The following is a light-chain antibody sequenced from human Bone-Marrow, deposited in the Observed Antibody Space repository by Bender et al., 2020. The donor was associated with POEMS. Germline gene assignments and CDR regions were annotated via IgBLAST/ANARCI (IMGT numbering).Light chain of an antibody. J-gene: IGLJ2*01. CDR2: EDS. Sequence: QSALTQPASVSGSPGQSITISCTTTGSDVGGHSSVSWYQQHPGKAPKLMVYEDSKRPSGVSNRFSGSKSGNTASLTISSIQPDDEADYYCASYAGAYTWIFGGGTTVTVL. V-gene: IGLV2-14*01. CDR1: GSDVGGHSS. CDR3: ASYAGAYTWI.